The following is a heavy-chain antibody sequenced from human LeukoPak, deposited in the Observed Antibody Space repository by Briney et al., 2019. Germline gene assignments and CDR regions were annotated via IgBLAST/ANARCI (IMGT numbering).Heavy chain of an antibody. CDR2: MNPNSGNT. V-gene: IGHV1-8*01. D-gene: IGHD6-19*01. CDR1: GYTFTSYD. Sequence: GASVKVSCKASGYTFTSYDINWVRQATGQGLEWMGWMNPNSGNTGYAQKFQGRVTMTRNTSISTAYMELGSLRSEDTAVYYCARGSRIAVAGTLGYWGQGTLVTVSS. CDR3: ARGSRIAVAGTLGY. J-gene: IGHJ4*02.